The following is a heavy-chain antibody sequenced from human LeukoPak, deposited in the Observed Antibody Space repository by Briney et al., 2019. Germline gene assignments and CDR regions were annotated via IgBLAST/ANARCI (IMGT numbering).Heavy chain of an antibody. V-gene: IGHV1-69*13. Sequence: SVKVSCKASGGTFSSYAISWVRQAPGQGLEWMGGIIPVFATANYAQKFQGRVTITADESTSTAYMELSSLRSEDTAVYYCARARYSYGHAYYFDYWGQGTLVTVSS. CDR2: IIPVFATA. J-gene: IGHJ4*02. CDR3: ARARYSYGHAYYFDY. CDR1: GGTFSSYA. D-gene: IGHD5-18*01.